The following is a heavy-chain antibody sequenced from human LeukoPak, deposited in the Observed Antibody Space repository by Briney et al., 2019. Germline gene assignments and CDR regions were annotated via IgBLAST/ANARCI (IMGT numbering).Heavy chain of an antibody. Sequence: PGGSLRLSCAASGFTFGSYWMTWVRQAPGKGLEWVSSISGSGGSTYYADSVKGRFTISRDNSKNTLYVQMNSLRAEDTAVYYCAKDRLRYCSGGSCYSPVDYWGQGTLVTVAS. D-gene: IGHD2-15*01. CDR3: AKDRLRYCSGGSCYSPVDY. V-gene: IGHV3-23*01. CDR2: ISGSGGST. CDR1: GFTFGSYW. J-gene: IGHJ4*02.